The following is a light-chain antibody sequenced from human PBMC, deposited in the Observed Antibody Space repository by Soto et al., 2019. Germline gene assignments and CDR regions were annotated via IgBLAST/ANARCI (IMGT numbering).Light chain of an antibody. J-gene: IGKJ1*01. Sequence: EIVLTQSPATLSLSPGEIATLSCRASQSVSSYVAWYQQKPCQAPRLLIYDASNRATGIPARFSGSGTGTDFTLTISSLEPEDFADYYCQQRSNWQWTCGQGTKVEIK. CDR1: QSVSSY. V-gene: IGKV3-11*01. CDR2: DAS. CDR3: QQRSNWQWT.